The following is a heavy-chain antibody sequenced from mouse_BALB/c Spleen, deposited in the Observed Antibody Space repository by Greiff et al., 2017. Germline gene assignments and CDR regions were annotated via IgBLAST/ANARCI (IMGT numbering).Heavy chain of an antibody. CDR2: IWAGGST. CDR3: ARDLYYGYGAY. Sequence: QVQLKESGPGLVAPSQSLSITCTVSGFSLTSYGVHWVRQPPGKGLEWLGVIWAGGSTNYNSALMSRLSISKDNSKSQVFLKMNSLRTDDTAMYYCARDLYYGYGAYWGQGTLVTVSA. J-gene: IGHJ3*01. CDR1: GFSLTSYG. V-gene: IGHV2-9*02. D-gene: IGHD1-2*01.